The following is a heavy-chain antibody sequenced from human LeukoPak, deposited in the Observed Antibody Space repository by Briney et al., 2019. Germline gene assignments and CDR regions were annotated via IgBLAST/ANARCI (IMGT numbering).Heavy chain of an antibody. CDR3: AKVASADAQARLNY. Sequence: GGSLRLSCAASGFTFSSYAMSWVRQAPGKGLEWVSAISGSGGGTYYADSVKDRFTISRDYSNKTLYLQMNSLRADDTAVYYCAKVASADAQARLNYWGQGTLVTVSS. CDR1: GFTFSSYA. CDR2: ISGSGGGT. V-gene: IGHV3-23*01. J-gene: IGHJ4*02. D-gene: IGHD6-19*01.